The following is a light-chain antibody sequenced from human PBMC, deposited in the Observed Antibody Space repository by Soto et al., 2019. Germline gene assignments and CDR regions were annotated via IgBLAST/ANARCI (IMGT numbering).Light chain of an antibody. CDR2: DVS. CDR3: TSYTSSTTPYV. V-gene: IGLV2-14*01. J-gene: IGLJ1*01. CDR1: SSDIGGYNY. Sequence: QSVLTQPASVYGSPGQSITISCTGTSSDIGGYNYVSWYQHHPGRAPKLLIYDVSNRPSGISDRFSGSKSANTASLTISGLQAEDEADYYCTSYTSSTTPYVFGTGTKVTVL.